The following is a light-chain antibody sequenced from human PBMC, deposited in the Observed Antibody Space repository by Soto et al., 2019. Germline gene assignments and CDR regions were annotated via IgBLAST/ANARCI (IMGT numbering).Light chain of an antibody. CDR1: SSDIRDSNY. Sequence: SVLSQPPSASGSPGQSVTISCSGISSDIRDSNYVSWYQQHPGKAPKLVVSEVTKRPSGVPDRFSGSRSGTTAFLTISGLQTEDEADYYCGSKAGSDKHVVFGGGTKLTVL. CDR2: EVT. CDR3: GSKAGSDKHVV. V-gene: IGLV2-8*01. J-gene: IGLJ2*01.